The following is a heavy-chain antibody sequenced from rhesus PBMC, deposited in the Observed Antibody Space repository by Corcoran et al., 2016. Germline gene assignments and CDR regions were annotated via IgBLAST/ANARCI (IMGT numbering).Heavy chain of an antibody. Sequence: QVQLQESGPGVVKPSETLSLTCAVSGGSISDSYRWSWIRQPPGKGLEWIGYIYGRSTRPNSHPSLKSRVTISKATSKNQFSLKLSSVTAADTAVYYCAGDWGGSRYIDYWGQGVLVTVSS. J-gene: IGHJ4*01. D-gene: IGHD6-19*01. CDR2: IYGRSTRP. V-gene: IGHV4S10*01. CDR1: GGSISDSYR. CDR3: AGDWGGSRYIDY.